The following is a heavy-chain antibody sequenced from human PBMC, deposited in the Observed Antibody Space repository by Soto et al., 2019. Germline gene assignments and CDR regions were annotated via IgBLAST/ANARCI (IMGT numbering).Heavy chain of an antibody. CDR2: IKQDGSVK. V-gene: IGHV3-7*01. CDR3: ARETTGYDAFDI. CDR1: GFTFSNYW. D-gene: IGHD6-13*01. Sequence: GGSLRLSCAASGFTFSNYWMSWVRQAPGKGLEWVANIKQDGSVKYYVDSMKGRFTISRDNAKNSPYLQMNSLRAEDTAVYFCARETTGYDAFDIWGQGTMVTVSS. J-gene: IGHJ3*02.